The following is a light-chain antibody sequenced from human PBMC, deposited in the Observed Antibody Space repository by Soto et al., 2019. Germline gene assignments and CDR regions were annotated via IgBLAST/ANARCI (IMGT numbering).Light chain of an antibody. Sequence: DIQMTQSPSSVSASVGDRFTITCRASQAIDSWLAWYQQKPGEAPKLLIFTGSLLHSGVPPRFSGSGSGTDFTLTISSLQPEDFAAYYCQQYNKWPRTFGGGTKVDIK. V-gene: IGKV1-12*01. CDR3: QQYNKWPRT. J-gene: IGKJ4*01. CDR2: TGS. CDR1: QAIDSW.